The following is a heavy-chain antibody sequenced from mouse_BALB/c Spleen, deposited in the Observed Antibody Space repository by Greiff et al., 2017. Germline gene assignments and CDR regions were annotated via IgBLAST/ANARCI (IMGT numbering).Heavy chain of an antibody. J-gene: IGHJ3*01. CDR2: ISDGGSYT. CDR1: GFTFSDYY. CDR3: ARHGRFAY. V-gene: IGHV5-4*02. Sequence: EVQLVESGGGLVKPGGSLKLSCAASGFTFSDYYMYWVRQTPEKRLEWVATISDGGSYTYYPDSVKGRFTISRDNAKNNLYLQMSSLRSEDTALYYCARHGRFAYWGQGTLVTVSA.